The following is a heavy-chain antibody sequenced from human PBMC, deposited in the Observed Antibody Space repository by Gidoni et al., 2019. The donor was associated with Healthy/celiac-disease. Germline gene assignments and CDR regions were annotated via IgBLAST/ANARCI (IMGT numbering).Heavy chain of an antibody. V-gene: IGHV3-30*18. D-gene: IGHD3-16*01. Sequence: QVQLVESGGGVVQPGRSLRLSCAASGFTFSSYGMHWVRQAPGKGLEWVAVISYDGSNKYYADSVKGRFTISRDNSKNTLYLQMNSLRAEDTAGYYCAKDGGDQDVGIFDYWGQGTLVTVAS. CDR3: AKDGGDQDVGIFDY. CDR1: GFTFSSYG. J-gene: IGHJ4*02. CDR2: ISYDGSNK.